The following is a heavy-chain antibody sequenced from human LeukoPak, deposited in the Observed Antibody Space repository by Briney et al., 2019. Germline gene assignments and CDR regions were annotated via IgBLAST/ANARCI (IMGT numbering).Heavy chain of an antibody. J-gene: IGHJ4*02. CDR2: INPNSGGT. CDR1: GYTFTVYY. V-gene: IGHV1-2*02. D-gene: IGHD6-13*01. Sequence: ASAKVSSTASGYTFTVYYMHWVRQAPGQGLEWMGWINPNSGGTNYAQKFQGRVTMTRDTSISTAYMELSRLRSDDTAVYYCARGSAYSSSWYENWGQGTLVTVSS. CDR3: ARGSAYSSSWYEN.